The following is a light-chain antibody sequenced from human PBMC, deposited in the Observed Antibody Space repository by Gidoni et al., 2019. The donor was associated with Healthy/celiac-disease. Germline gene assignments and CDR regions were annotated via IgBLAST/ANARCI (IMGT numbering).Light chain of an antibody. CDR3: MQALQTWT. V-gene: IGKV2-28*01. Sequence: DIVMTASPLSLPVTPGGPASISCRSSQSLLHSNGYNYLDWYLQKPGQSPQLLIYLGSNRASGVPDRFSGSGSGTDFTLKISRVEAEDVGVYYCMQALQTWTFGQGTKVEIK. J-gene: IGKJ1*01. CDR2: LGS. CDR1: QSLLHSNGYNY.